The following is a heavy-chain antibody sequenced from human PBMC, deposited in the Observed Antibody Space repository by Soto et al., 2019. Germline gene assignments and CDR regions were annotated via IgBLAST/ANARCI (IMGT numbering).Heavy chain of an antibody. Sequence: SGPTLVNPTETLTLTCTVSGFSLSNARMGVSWIRQPPGKALEWLAHIFSNDEKSYSTSLKSRLTISKDTSKSQVVLTMTNMDPVDTATYYCARITIFGTDRPAHHYGMDVWGQGTTVTGSS. CDR3: ARITIFGTDRPAHHYGMDV. D-gene: IGHD3-3*01. CDR2: IFSNDEK. V-gene: IGHV2-26*01. J-gene: IGHJ6*02. CDR1: GFSLSNARMG.